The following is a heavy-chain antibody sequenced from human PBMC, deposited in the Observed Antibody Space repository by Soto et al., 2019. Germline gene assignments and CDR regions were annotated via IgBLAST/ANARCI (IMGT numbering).Heavy chain of an antibody. CDR3: ARDRRLITMVRGVSLWFDP. D-gene: IGHD3-10*01. CDR2: IYYSGST. J-gene: IGHJ5*02. V-gene: IGHV4-59*01. CDR1: GGSISSYY. Sequence: SETLSLTCTVSGGSISSYYWSWIRQPPGKGLEWIGYIYYSGSTNYNPSLKSRVTISVDTSKNQFSLKLSSVTAADTAVYYCARDRRLITMVRGVSLWFDPWGQGTLVTVSS.